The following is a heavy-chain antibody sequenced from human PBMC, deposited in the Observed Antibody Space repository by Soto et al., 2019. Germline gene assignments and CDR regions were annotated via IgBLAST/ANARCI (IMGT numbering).Heavy chain of an antibody. CDR3: AAGGSWYEF. D-gene: IGHD6-13*01. J-gene: IGHJ4*02. Sequence: AAVKVSCKPSGNPFMGHYIHWLRQAPGQGFEWLGYISNSGDTKFSQNFQGRVSMTRDTSITTAYMELRGLQSGDTAVYYCAAGGSWYEFWGQGTLVTVSS. V-gene: IGHV1-2*02. CDR2: YISNSGDT. CDR1: GNPFMGHY.